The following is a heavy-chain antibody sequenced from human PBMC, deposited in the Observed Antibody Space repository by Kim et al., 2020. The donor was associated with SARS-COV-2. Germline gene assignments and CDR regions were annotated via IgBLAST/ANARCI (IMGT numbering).Heavy chain of an antibody. Sequence: HRRRVTISVDTSKNQFSLKLSSGTAADTAVYYCARAGYYYGSGSYYTIDYWGQGTLVTVSS. J-gene: IGHJ4*02. V-gene: IGHV4-59*01. D-gene: IGHD3-10*01. CDR3: ARAGYYYGSGSYYTIDY.